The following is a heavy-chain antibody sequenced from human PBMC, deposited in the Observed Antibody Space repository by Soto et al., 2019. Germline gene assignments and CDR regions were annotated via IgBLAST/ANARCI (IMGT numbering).Heavy chain of an antibody. CDR3: AKENHYGDYVSGMDV. Sequence: PGGSLRLSCAASGFTFSSYAMSWVRQAPGKGLEWVSAISGSGGSTYYADSVKGRFTISRDNSKNTLYLQMNSLRAEDTAVYYYAKENHYGDYVSGMDVWGQGTTVTVSS. J-gene: IGHJ6*02. CDR2: ISGSGGST. V-gene: IGHV3-23*01. CDR1: GFTFSSYA. D-gene: IGHD4-17*01.